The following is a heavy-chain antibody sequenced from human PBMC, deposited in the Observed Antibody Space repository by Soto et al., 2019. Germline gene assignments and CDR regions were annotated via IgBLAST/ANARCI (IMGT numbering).Heavy chain of an antibody. Sequence: QVQLQESGPGLVKPSQTQSLTCSVSGASISRDDYYWSWIRQHPGKGLEWIAYIYSSGNSYYNPSLSSRVAISLDTSKDQFSLRLSSVTAADTGVYYCASALTGDYVGFDYWGQGTPATVSS. V-gene: IGHV4-31*03. D-gene: IGHD3-9*01. CDR2: IYSSGNS. CDR3: ASALTGDYVGFDY. J-gene: IGHJ4*02. CDR1: GASISRDDYY.